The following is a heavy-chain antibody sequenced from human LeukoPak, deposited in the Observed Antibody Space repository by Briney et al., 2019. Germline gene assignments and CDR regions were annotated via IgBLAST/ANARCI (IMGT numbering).Heavy chain of an antibody. D-gene: IGHD2-2*01. V-gene: IGHV3-7*04. CDR2: IKEDGSEK. CDR1: GFTFTKFW. J-gene: IGHJ4*02. Sequence: GGSLRLSCAASGFTFTKFWMSWVRQAPGEGLEWAANIKEDGSEKFYVDSVKGRFTISRDNAKNSLHLQMNSLRAEDTAVYYCARGTTSRYHNFPYWGQGTLVTVSS. CDR3: ARGTTSRYHNFPY.